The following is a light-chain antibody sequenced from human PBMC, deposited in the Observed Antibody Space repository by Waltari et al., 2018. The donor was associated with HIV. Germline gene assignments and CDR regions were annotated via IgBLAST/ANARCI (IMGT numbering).Light chain of an antibody. CDR2: RRD. V-gene: IGLV1-47*01. Sequence: QSVLTQPPSASRPPGQRVLMSCSGSNSNIGNNVVSLFQPVPGRAPKLVIYRRDQRPSGVPDRFSAAKSGSSASLAITGLQSDDEAVYYCGSWDDTLSHWVFGGGTRLTV. CDR3: GSWDDTLSHWV. J-gene: IGLJ3*02. CDR1: NSNIGNNV.